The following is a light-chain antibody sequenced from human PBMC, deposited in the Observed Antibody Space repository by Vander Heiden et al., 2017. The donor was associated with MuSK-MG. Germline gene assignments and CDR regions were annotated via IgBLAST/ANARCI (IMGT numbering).Light chain of an antibody. Sequence: DIQMTQSPSSLSASVGDRVTITCRESQSISSYLNWYQQKPGKAAKLLIYAESSLKSGVPKRFSGSGCGTDFTLTIRSLQPEDFATYYCQKSSSNPITFGQGTRLEIK. CDR2: AES. V-gene: IGKV1-39*01. CDR1: QSISSY. CDR3: QKSSSNPIT. J-gene: IGKJ5*01.